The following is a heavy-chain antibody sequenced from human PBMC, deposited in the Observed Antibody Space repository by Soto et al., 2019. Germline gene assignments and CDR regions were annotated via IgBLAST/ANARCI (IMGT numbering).Heavy chain of an antibody. Sequence: QVQLVQSGAEVKKPGASVKVSCKASGYTFTSYVISWLRQAPGQGLEWMGWISAYNGNTNYAQKLQGIVTMTTDKPPSTAYMELRSLRSDDTAVYYCARKPFYDRSGLLFPPWGLGTLVSFSS. CDR2: ISAYNGNT. D-gene: IGHD3-22*01. V-gene: IGHV1-18*01. CDR3: ARKPFYDRSGLLFPP. J-gene: IGHJ1*01. CDR1: GYTFTSYV.